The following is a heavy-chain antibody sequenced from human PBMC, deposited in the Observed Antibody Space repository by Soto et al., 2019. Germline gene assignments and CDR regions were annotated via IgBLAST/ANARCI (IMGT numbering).Heavy chain of an antibody. CDR2: ISGSGGST. Sequence: GGSLRLSCAASGFTFSSYAMSWVRQAPGKGLEWVSAISGSGGSTYYADSVKGRFTISRDNSKNTLYLQMNSLRAEDTAVYYCAKDKAVVAATLYGMDVWGQGTTVTVSS. CDR3: AKDKAVVAATLYGMDV. V-gene: IGHV3-23*01. D-gene: IGHD2-15*01. J-gene: IGHJ6*02. CDR1: GFTFSSYA.